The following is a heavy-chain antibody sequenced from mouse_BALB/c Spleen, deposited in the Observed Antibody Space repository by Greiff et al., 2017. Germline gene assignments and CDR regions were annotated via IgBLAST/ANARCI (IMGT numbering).Heavy chain of an antibody. CDR3: ARSYGNYGEYYFDY. CDR1: GYTFTSYV. J-gene: IGHJ2*01. CDR2: INPYNDGT. D-gene: IGHD2-10*02. V-gene: IGHV1-14*01. Sequence: EVQLQQSGPELVKPGASVKMSCKASGYTFTSYVMHWVKQKPGQGLEWIGYINPYNDGTKYNEKFKGKATLTSDKSSSTAYMELSSLTSEDSAVYYGARSYGNYGEYYFDYWGQGTTLTVSS.